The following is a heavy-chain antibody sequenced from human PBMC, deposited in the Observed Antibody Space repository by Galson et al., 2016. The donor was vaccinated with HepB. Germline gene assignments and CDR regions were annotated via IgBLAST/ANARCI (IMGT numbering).Heavy chain of an antibody. V-gene: IGHV4-61*01. CDR2: IYYSGST. Sequence: EPLSLTCTVSGGSVNNDNYYWSWIRQPPGKGLEWIGYIYYSGSTNYIPSLKSRVTFSVDTSKNQFSLKLSSVTAADTAVYYCARFCSGNTCPDFWGQGTLGTVSS. CDR1: GGSVNNDNYY. J-gene: IGHJ4*02. D-gene: IGHD2-15*01. CDR3: ARFCSGNTCPDF.